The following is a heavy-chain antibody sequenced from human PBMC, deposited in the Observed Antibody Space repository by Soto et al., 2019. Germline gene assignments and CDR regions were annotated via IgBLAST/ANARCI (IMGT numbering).Heavy chain of an antibody. CDR3: AKEDCSSTSCHRYFRNPLDY. V-gene: IGHV3-23*01. Sequence: PGGSLRLSCAASGFTFSSYAMSWVRQAPGKGLEWVSAISGSGGSTYYADSVKGRFTISRDNSKNTLYLQMNSLRAEDTAVYYCAKEDCSSTSCHRYFRNPLDYWGQGTLVTVSS. J-gene: IGHJ4*02. CDR2: ISGSGGST. D-gene: IGHD2-2*01. CDR1: GFTFSSYA.